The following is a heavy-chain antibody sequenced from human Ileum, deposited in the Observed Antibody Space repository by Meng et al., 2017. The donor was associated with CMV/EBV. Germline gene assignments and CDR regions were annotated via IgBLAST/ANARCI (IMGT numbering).Heavy chain of an antibody. CDR1: GFISSASD. CDR2: IPTTGSYS. Sequence: GGSLSPSCLVSGFISSASDISWVRHAPGKGLEWVSTIPTTGSYSYYADSVKGRFTMSRNNSKNTLYLQMHSLRGEDTALYYFARPTGSGSLTWFDPWGQGTLVTVSS. J-gene: IGHJ5*02. V-gene: IGHV3-23*01. D-gene: IGHD2-15*01. CDR3: ARPTGSGSLTWFDP.